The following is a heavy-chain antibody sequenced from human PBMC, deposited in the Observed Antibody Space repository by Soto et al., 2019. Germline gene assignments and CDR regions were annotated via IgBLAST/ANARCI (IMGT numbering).Heavy chain of an antibody. CDR3: ARDLGVALATLTLDY. J-gene: IGHJ4*02. V-gene: IGHV3-21*01. CDR1: GFTFSTYS. CDR2: ITTSSSFR. Sequence: PGGSLRLSCAASGFTFSTYSMNWVRQAPGKGLEWVADITTSSSFRFYADSVKGRFTISRDDAKNPLYLQMNSLRAEDTGVYYCARDLGVALATLTLDYWGQGALVTV. D-gene: IGHD2-15*01.